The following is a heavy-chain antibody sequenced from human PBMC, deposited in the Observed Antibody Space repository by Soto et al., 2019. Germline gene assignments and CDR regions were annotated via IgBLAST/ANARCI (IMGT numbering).Heavy chain of an antibody. D-gene: IGHD1-26*01. CDR3: ARVTVGATHYYYGMDV. CDR1: GFTFSDYY. J-gene: IGHJ6*02. CDR2: ISSSSSYT. V-gene: IGHV3-11*06. Sequence: GGSLRLSCAASGFTFSDYYMSWIRQAPGKGLEWVSYISSSSSYTNYADSVKGRFTISRDNAKNSLYLQMNSLRAEDTAVYYCARVTVGATHYYYGMDVWGQGTTVTVSS.